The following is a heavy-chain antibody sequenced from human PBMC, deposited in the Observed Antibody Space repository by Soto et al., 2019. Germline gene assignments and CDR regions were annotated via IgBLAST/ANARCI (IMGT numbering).Heavy chain of an antibody. CDR2: IHHRGST. D-gene: IGHD1-26*01. Sequence: AKTLSLTCVVSSGSISNDNWWSWVRQPPGKGLEWIGEIHHRGSTNYNPSLKSRVTISVDKSKNQFFLKLDSVIAAETAVYYCARNGYYSCDYWGKGILVIVSS. J-gene: IGHJ4*02. V-gene: IGHV4-4*02. CDR1: SGSISNDNW. CDR3: ARNGYYSCDY.